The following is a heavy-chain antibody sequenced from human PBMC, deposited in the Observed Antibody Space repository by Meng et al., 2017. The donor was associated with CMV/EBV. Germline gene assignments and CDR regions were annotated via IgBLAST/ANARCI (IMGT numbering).Heavy chain of an antibody. CDR3: ARGDYFDY. CDR2: ISYDGSNK. Sequence: QVQLVGAGGGVVQPWRSLRLSCAASGFTFSSYAMHWVRQAPGKGLEWVAVISYDGSNKYYADSVKGRFTISRDNSKNTLYLQMNSLRAEDTAVYYCARGDYFDYWGQGTLVTVSS. J-gene: IGHJ4*02. V-gene: IGHV3-30-3*01. CDR1: GFTFSSYA.